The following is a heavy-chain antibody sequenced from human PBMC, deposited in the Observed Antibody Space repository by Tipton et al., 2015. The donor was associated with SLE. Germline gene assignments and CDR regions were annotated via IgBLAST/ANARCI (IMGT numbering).Heavy chain of an antibody. D-gene: IGHD2-15*01. CDR1: GFTFSRYS. J-gene: IGHJ3*01. V-gene: IGHV3-21*01. CDR2: ISSSSSHI. CDR3: AKDDNLSGALDF. Sequence: SLRLSCADSGFTFSRYSMNWVRQAPGKGLEWVSSISSSSSHIFYADSVKGRFTISRDDSKNTVYLQMNSLRPEDTALYYCAKDDNLSGALDFWGQGTLITVSS.